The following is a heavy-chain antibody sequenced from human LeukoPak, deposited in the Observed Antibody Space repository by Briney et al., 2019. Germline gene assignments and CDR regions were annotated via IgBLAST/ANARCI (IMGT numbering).Heavy chain of an antibody. J-gene: IGHJ4*02. CDR1: GGTFSSYA. V-gene: IGHV1-69*05. CDR2: IIPIIGTA. Sequence: SVKVSCKASGGTFSSYAISWVRQAPGQGLEWMGGIIPIIGTANYAQKFQGRVTITTDESTSTAYMELSSLRSEDTAVYYCARDSGEGGSFDYWGQGTLVTVSS. CDR3: ARDSGEGGSFDY. D-gene: IGHD4-17*01.